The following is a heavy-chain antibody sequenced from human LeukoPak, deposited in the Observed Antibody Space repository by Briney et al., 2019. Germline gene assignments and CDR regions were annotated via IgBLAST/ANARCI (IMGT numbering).Heavy chain of an antibody. J-gene: IGHJ4*02. D-gene: IGHD3-3*01. CDR3: ARFHGTYYDFWSGYSYYFDY. CDR2: IYPGDSDT. CDR1: GYSFTSYW. Sequence: GESLKISCKGAGYSFTSYWIGWVRQMPGKGLEWMGIIYPGDSDTRYSPSFQGQVTISADKSISTAYLQWSSLKASDTAMYYCARFHGTYYDFWSGYSYYFDYWGQGTLVTVSS. V-gene: IGHV5-51*01.